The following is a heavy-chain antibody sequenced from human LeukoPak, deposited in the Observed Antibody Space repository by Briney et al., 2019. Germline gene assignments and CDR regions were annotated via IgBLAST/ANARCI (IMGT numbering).Heavy chain of an antibody. CDR1: GYSISSGYY. CDR2: IYHSGST. Sequence: PSETLSLTRTVSGYSISSGYYWGWIRQPPGKGLEWIGSIYHSGSTYYNPSLKSRVTISVDTPKNQFSLKLSSVTAADTAVYYCASITFGGVIVRAFDIWGQGTMVTVSS. J-gene: IGHJ3*02. D-gene: IGHD3-16*02. V-gene: IGHV4-38-2*02. CDR3: ASITFGGVIVRAFDI.